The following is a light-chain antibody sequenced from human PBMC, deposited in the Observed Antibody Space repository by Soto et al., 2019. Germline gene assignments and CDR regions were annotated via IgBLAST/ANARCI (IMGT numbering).Light chain of an antibody. CDR1: SSSIGRDT. J-gene: IGLJ3*02. CDR3: STWDDSLNGWV. Sequence: QSVLTQPPSVSGTPGLRVTISCSGGSSSIGRDTVNWYQQLPGTAPKLLMFNDDQRPSGVPDRFSGSRSGTSASLAISGLQSVDEADYFCSTWDDSLNGWVFGGGTKLTVL. CDR2: NDD. V-gene: IGLV1-44*01.